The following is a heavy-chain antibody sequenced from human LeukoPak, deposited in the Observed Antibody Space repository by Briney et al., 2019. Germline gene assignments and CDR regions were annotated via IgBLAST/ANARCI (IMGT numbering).Heavy chain of an antibody. Sequence: GASVKVSCKASGYTFTGYYMHWVRQAPGQGLEWMGWINPNSGGTNYAQKFQGRVTMTRVTSISTAYMELSRLRSDDTAVYYCARGIIAAAEDWFDPWGQGTLVTVSS. CDR2: INPNSGGT. CDR3: ARGIIAAAEDWFDP. D-gene: IGHD6-13*01. J-gene: IGHJ5*02. CDR1: GYTFTGYY. V-gene: IGHV1-2*02.